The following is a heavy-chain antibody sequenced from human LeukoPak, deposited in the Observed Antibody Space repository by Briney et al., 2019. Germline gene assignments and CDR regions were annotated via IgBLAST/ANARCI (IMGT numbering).Heavy chain of an antibody. V-gene: IGHV6-1*01. D-gene: IGHD1-26*01. CDR1: GDSVSSNNAA. Sequence: SQTLSLTCAISGDSVSSNNAAWVWIRQSPSRGLEWLGRTYYRSKWYHDYAVSVKSRISFNPDTSKNQFFLQLNSVTPEDTAVYYCAKAGRASIVGAITGGDYWGQGTLVTVSS. CDR2: TYYRSKWYH. CDR3: AKAGRASIVGAITGGDY. J-gene: IGHJ4*02.